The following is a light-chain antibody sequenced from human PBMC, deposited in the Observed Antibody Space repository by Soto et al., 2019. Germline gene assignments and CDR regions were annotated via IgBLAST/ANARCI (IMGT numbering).Light chain of an antibody. CDR3: QQHISWPLT. Sequence: EIVLTQSPATLSLSPGERATPSCRASQSVTNSLAWYQQKPGQAPRLLVYDASNRATGIPTRFSGSGSGTDFTLTISNLEPEDFAVYYCQQHISWPLTVGGGTKVDIK. CDR1: QSVTNS. CDR2: DAS. V-gene: IGKV3-11*01. J-gene: IGKJ4*01.